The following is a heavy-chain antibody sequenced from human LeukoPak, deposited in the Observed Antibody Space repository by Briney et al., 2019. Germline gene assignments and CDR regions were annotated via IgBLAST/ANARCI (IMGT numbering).Heavy chain of an antibody. D-gene: IGHD3-3*01. Sequence: GGYLRLSCEASGFTFSSYWMHWVRQAPGKGLVWVSRINSDGSSTSYADSVKGRFTISRDNAKNTLYLQMNSLRAEDTAVYYCARDGVAVGTYYDFWSGYYPDYWGQGTLVTVSS. CDR2: INSDGSST. V-gene: IGHV3-74*01. J-gene: IGHJ4*02. CDR3: ARDGVAVGTYYDFWSGYYPDY. CDR1: GFTFSSYW.